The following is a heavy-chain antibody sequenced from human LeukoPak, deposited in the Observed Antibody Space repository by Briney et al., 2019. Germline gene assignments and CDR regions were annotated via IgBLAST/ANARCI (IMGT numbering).Heavy chain of an antibody. J-gene: IGHJ6*03. D-gene: IGHD5-24*01. Sequence: GGSLRLSCAASGITFSSHAMSWVRQAPGKGLEWVSRISSSVGHTYYGDSVKGRFTISRDNSTNRLYLQMSSLRPEDTAVYYCAKGGAATMRDGYNYYYYYMEVWGRGTTVTVSS. CDR3: AKGGAATMRDGYNYYYYYMEV. CDR1: GITFSSHA. CDR2: ISSSVGHT. V-gene: IGHV3-23*01.